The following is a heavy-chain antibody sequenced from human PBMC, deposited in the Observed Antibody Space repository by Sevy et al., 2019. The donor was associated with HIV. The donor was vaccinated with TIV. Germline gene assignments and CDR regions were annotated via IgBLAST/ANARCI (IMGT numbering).Heavy chain of an antibody. CDR1: GYTFTSYG. CDR2: ISAYNGNT. V-gene: IGHV1-18*01. J-gene: IGHJ4*02. CDR3: AVTKDYYDSSGYPFDY. Sequence: ASVKVSCKASGYTFTSYGISWVRQAPGQGLEWMGWISAYNGNTNYAQKLQGRVTMTTDTSTSTAYMELRSLRSDDTAVYYCAVTKDYYDSSGYPFDYWGQGSLVTVSS. D-gene: IGHD3-22*01.